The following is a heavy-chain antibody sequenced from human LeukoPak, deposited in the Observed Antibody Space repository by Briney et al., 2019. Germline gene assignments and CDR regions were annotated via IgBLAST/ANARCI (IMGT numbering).Heavy chain of an antibody. CDR1: GFTISSSS. CDR2: ITSSSSYI. CDR3: ARGGDYGGNPDY. Sequence: GASLRLSCAASGFTISSSSMNSVSQHPRKGMEWVSSITSSSSYIYYAASVKGRFTISRDNAKNSLYLQMNSLRAEDTAVYYCARGGDYGGNPDYWGEGSLVTVSS. V-gene: IGHV3-21*01. J-gene: IGHJ4*02. D-gene: IGHD4-23*01.